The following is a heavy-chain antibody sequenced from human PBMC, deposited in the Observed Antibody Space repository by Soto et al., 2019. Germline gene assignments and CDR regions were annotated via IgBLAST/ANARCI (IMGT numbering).Heavy chain of an antibody. CDR1: GFTFSSYE. V-gene: IGHV3-48*03. J-gene: IGHJ3*01. CDR2: ISTSGTTI. D-gene: IGHD3-22*01. CDR3: ARDATFYHSGGSHADDAFDL. Sequence: EEQLVESGGGLVQPGRSLRLSCAASGFTFSSYEMNWVRQAPGRGLQWVSYISTSGTTIYYADSVKGRFTVSRDNAKNSLYLQMNNLRAEDTAVYFCARDATFYHSGGSHADDAFDLWGQGTMVTVS.